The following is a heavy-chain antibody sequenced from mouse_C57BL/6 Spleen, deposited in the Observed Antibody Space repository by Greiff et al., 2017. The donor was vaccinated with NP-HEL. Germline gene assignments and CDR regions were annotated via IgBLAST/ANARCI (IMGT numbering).Heavy chain of an antibody. CDR3: TRGPLYYDYDSSWFAY. V-gene: IGHV5-9-1*02. CDR2: ISSGGDYI. Sequence: EVKAVESGEGLVKPGGSLKLSCAASGFTFSSYAMSWVRQTPEKRLEWVAYISSGGDYIYYADTVKGRFTISRDNARNTLYLQMSSLKSEDTAMYYCTRGPLYYDYDSSWFAYWGQGTLVTVSA. D-gene: IGHD2-4*01. CDR1: GFTFSSYA. J-gene: IGHJ3*01.